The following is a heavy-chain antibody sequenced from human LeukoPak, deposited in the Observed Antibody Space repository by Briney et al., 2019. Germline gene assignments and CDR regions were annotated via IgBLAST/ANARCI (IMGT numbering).Heavy chain of an antibody. CDR1: GGSISSYY. CDR3: ARLRDDYFDP. Sequence: PSETLSLTCTVSGGSISSYYWSWIRQPPGKGLEWIGYIYYSGSTNYNPSLKSRVTISVDTSKNQFSLKLSSMTAADTAVYYCARLRDDYFDPWGQGTLVTVSS. D-gene: IGHD4-11*01. J-gene: IGHJ5*02. CDR2: IYYSGST. V-gene: IGHV4-59*08.